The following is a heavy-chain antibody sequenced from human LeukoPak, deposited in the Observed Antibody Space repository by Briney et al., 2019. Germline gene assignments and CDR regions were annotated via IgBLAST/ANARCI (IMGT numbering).Heavy chain of an antibody. Sequence: SETLSLTCTVSGGSISSSSYYWGWIRQPPGKGLEWIGSIYYSGSTYYNPTLKSRVTISVDTSKTQFSLKLSSVTAADTAVYYCARHLLRGTTLDYWGQGPVLTVSS. J-gene: IGHJ4*02. CDR2: IYYSGST. CDR3: ARHLLRGTTLDY. CDR1: GGSISSSSYY. D-gene: IGHD4-17*01. V-gene: IGHV4-39*01.